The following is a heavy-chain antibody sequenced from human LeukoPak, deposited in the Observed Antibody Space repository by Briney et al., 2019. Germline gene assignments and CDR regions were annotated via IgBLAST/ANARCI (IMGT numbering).Heavy chain of an antibody. CDR2: ISADSGNT. V-gene: IGHV1-18*01. CDR1: GYPFWQYS. CDR3: ARGVSYGGNPCGY. D-gene: IGHD4/OR15-4a*01. Sequence: ASMRLSCKASGYPFWQYSISWVRQAPGQGLEWMGWISADSGNTNYVQKFQGRVTMTTDTSTSTAYMELRSLRSDDTAVYYCARGVSYGGNPCGYWGQGTLVTVSS. J-gene: IGHJ4*02.